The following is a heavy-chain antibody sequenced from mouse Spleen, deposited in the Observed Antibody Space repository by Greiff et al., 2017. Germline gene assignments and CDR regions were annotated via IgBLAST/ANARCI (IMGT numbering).Heavy chain of an antibody. D-gene: IGHD2-4*01. J-gene: IGHJ3*01. CDR1: GYTFTSYW. Sequence: VQLQQSGAELVKPGASVKLSCKASGYTFTSYWMQWVKQRPGQGLEWIGEIDPSDSYTNYNQKFKGKATLTVDTSSSTAYMQLSSLTSEDSAVYYCASVYYDPEAWFAYWGQGTLVTVSA. CDR2: IDPSDSYT. V-gene: IGHV1-50*01. CDR3: ASVYYDPEAWFAY.